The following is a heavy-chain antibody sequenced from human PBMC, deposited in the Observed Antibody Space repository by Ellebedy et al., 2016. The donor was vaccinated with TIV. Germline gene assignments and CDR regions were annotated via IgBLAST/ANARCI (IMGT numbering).Heavy chain of an antibody. CDR1: DDSITTYF. J-gene: IGHJ4*02. CDR3: ARRGSVSGSRGYYFDF. D-gene: IGHD3-10*01. V-gene: IGHV4-59*01. CDR2: MSNTGYI. Sequence: MPSETLSLTCTVSDDSITTYFWSWIRQPLGKGLDWIGHMSNTGYINYNPSLQSRLPISLDTSKKQISLKLTAVTAADTAVYYCARRGSVSGSRGYYFDFWGQGTQVAVSS.